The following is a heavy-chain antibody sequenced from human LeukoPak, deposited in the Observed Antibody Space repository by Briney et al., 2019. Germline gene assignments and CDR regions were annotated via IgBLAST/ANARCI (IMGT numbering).Heavy chain of an antibody. D-gene: IGHD6-13*01. J-gene: IGHJ6*02. CDR3: ARGLAAYYYYYGMDV. V-gene: IGHV4-38-2*02. CDR1: GYSISSGYY. CDR2: IYHSGST. Sequence: SETLSLTCTVSGYSISSGYYWGWIRPPPGKGLEWIGSIYHSGSTYYNPSLKSRVTISVDTSKNQFSLKLSSVTAADTAVYYCARGLAAYYYYYGMDVWGQGTTVTVSS.